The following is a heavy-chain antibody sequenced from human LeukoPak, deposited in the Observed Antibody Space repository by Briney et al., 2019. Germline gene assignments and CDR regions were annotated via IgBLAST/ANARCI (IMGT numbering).Heavy chain of an antibody. CDR1: GFTFSSYA. V-gene: IGHV3-23*01. J-gene: IGHJ3*02. Sequence: GGSLRLSCAASGFTFSSYAMSWVRQAPGKGLEWVSAISGSGGSTYYADSVKGRFTISRDNSKNTVYLQMNSLRAEDTAVYYCARAKSRNDAFDIWGQGTMVTVSS. CDR2: ISGSGGST. CDR3: ARAKSRNDAFDI.